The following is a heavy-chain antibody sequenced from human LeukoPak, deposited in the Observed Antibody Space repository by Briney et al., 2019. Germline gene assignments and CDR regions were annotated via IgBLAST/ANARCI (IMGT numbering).Heavy chain of an antibody. D-gene: IGHD5-18*01. J-gene: IGHJ6*04. V-gene: IGHV3-33*01. Sequence: PGRSLRLSCVASGFTFSSYGMHWVRQAPGKGLEWVAVIWYDGSNKYYADSVKGRFTISRDNSKNTLYLQMNSLRVEDTAVYYCAREGRDTAGSRLAEDVWGKGTTVTVSS. CDR3: AREGRDTAGSRLAEDV. CDR1: GFTFSSYG. CDR2: IWYDGSNK.